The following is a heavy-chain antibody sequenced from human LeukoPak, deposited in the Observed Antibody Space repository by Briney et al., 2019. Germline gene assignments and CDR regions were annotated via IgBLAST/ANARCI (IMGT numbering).Heavy chain of an antibody. CDR1: GYSISSGYY. D-gene: IGHD3-3*01. Sequence: SETLSLTCTVSGYSISSGYYWGWIRQPPGKGLEWIGSIYHSGSTYYNPSLKSRVTISVDTSKNQFSLKLSSVTAADTAVYYCARAFQGYDFWSGYTKSLDAFDIWGQGTMVTVSS. CDR2: IYHSGST. V-gene: IGHV4-38-2*02. CDR3: ARAFQGYDFWSGYTKSLDAFDI. J-gene: IGHJ3*02.